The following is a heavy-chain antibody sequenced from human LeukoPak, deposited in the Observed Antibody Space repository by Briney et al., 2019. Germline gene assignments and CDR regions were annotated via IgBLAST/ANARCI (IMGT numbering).Heavy chain of an antibody. CDR1: GGTFISYA. D-gene: IGHD5-18*01. J-gene: IGHJ4*02. CDR3: ATVRGYSYGMGPFDY. CDR2: IIPIFGTA. V-gene: IGHV1-69*06. Sequence: ASVKVSCKASGGTFISYAISWVRQAPGQGLEWMGGIIPIFGTANYAQKFQGRVTITADKSTSTAYMEMSSLRSEDTAVYYCATVRGYSYGMGPFDYWGQRTLVTVSS.